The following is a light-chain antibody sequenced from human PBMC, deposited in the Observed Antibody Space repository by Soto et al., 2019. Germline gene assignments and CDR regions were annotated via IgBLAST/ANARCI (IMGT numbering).Light chain of an antibody. CDR2: AAS. CDR3: QQANSFPWT. J-gene: IGKJ1*01. Sequence: DIQMTQSPSSVSAPVGDRVTITCRASQGVGSWLAWYQQKPGKAPKLLIFAASSLQSGVPSRFSGSGSGTDFTLTISILQPEDVASYYCQQANSFPWTFGQGTKVEIK. V-gene: IGKV1-12*01. CDR1: QGVGSW.